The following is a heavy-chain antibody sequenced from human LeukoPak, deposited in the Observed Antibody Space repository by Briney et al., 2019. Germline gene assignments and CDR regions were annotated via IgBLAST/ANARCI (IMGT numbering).Heavy chain of an antibody. V-gene: IGHV4-4*02. CDR1: GGSISSNNW. D-gene: IGHD3-10*01. J-gene: IGHJ4*02. CDR2: IYHGGGT. Sequence: PSGTLSLTCAVSGGSISSNNWWSWVRQPPGKGLEWIGEIYHGGGTNYNPSLKSRVTISVDTSKNQFSLKLSSVTAADTAMYYCARAIWFGEGHDYWGQGTLVTVSS. CDR3: ARAIWFGEGHDY.